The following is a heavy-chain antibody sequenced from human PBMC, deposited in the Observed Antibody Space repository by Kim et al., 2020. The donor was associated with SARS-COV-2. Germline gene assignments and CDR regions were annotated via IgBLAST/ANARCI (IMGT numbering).Heavy chain of an antibody. Sequence: GGSLRLSCAASGFTFSSYAMHWVRQAPGKGLEWVAVISYDGSNKYYADSVKGRFTISRDNSKNTLYLQMNSLRAEDTAVYYCARDDYGGNSGAFDIWGQGTMVTVSS. D-gene: IGHD4-17*01. CDR1: GFTFSSYA. J-gene: IGHJ3*02. V-gene: IGHV3-30*04. CDR2: ISYDGSNK. CDR3: ARDDYGGNSGAFDI.